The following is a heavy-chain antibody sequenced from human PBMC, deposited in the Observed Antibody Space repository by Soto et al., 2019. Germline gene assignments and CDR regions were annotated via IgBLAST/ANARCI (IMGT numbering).Heavy chain of an antibody. CDR2: ISGSSDFL. Sequence: GGSLRLSCASSVFTSSNSIINCVRQSPGQGLEWVSSISGSSDFLYYADSVKGRFTISRDTATNSLYLQMNSLRAEDTAVYYCATSNWYAFDIWGQGTMVIVS. CDR1: VFTSSNSI. D-gene: IGHD6-13*01. J-gene: IGHJ3*02. V-gene: IGHV3-21*01. CDR3: ATSNWYAFDI.